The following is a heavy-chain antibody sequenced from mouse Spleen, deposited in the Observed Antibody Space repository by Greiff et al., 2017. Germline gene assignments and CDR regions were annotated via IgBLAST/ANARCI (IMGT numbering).Heavy chain of an antibody. CDR2: FYPGSGSI. CDR1: GYTFTEYI. J-gene: IGHJ3*01. V-gene: IGHV1-62-2*01. Sequence: QVQLKQSGAELVKPGASVKLSCKASGYTFTEYIIHWVKQRSGQGLEWIGWFYPGSGSIKYNEKFKDKATLTADKSSSTVYMELSRLTSEDSAVYFCARHEVYYGSSYDWFAYWGQGTLVTVSA. D-gene: IGHD1-1*01. CDR3: ARHEVYYGSSYDWFAY.